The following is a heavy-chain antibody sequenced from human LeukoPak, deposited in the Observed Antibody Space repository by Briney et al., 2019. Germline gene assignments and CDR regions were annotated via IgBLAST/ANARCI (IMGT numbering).Heavy chain of an antibody. CDR1: GGSISSYY. Sequence: SETLSLTCTVSGGSISSYYWSWIRQPPGKGLEWIGYIYYSGSTNYNPSLKSRVTISVDTSKNQFSLKLSSVTAADTAVYYCAREAQGGGGYYGENKPGGFDYWGQGTLGTVSS. D-gene: IGHD3-22*01. CDR2: IYYSGST. J-gene: IGHJ4*02. CDR3: AREAQGGGGYYGENKPGGFDY. V-gene: IGHV4-59*01.